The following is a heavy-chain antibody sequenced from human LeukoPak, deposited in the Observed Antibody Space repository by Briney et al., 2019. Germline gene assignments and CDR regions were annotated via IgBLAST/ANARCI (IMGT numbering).Heavy chain of an antibody. CDR2: ISYDGSNK. D-gene: IGHD3-10*01. CDR3: ARDPRVRGVRGYFDY. J-gene: IGHJ4*02. V-gene: IGHV3-30-3*01. Sequence: GGSLRLSCAASGFTFSSYAMHWVRQAPGKGLEWVAVISYDGSNKYYADSVKGRFTISRDNSKNTLYLQMNSLRAEDTAVYYCARDPRVRGVRGYFDYWGQGTLVTVSS. CDR1: GFTFSSYA.